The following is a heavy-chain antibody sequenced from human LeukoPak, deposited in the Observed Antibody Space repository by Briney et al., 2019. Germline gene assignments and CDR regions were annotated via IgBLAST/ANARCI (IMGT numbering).Heavy chain of an antibody. CDR1: GYSFTSYW. Sequence: GESLQISCKGSGYSFTSYWIGWVRQLPGKGLELMGIIYPGDSDTRYSPSFQGQVTISADKSISTAYLQWSSLKASDTAMYYCARTILYYYDSRGYPLDYWGQGTLVTVSS. CDR2: IYPGDSDT. J-gene: IGHJ4*02. V-gene: IGHV5-51*01. D-gene: IGHD3-22*01. CDR3: ARTILYYYDSRGYPLDY.